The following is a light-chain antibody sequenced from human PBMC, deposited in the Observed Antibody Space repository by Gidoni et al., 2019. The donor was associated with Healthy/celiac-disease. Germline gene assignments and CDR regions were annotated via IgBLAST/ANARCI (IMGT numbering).Light chain of an antibody. J-gene: IGKJ1*01. CDR3: QQGGT. Sequence: DIQMNQSPSTLSASVGDRVTITCRASQSISSWLAWYQQKPGKAPKLLIYKASSLESGVPSRFSGSGSGTEFTLTISSLQPDDFETYYCQQGGTFGQGTKVEIK. V-gene: IGKV1-5*03. CDR2: KAS. CDR1: QSISSW.